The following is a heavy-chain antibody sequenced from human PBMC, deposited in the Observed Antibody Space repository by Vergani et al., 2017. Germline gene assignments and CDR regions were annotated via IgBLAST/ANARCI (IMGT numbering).Heavy chain of an antibody. D-gene: IGHD6-6*01. CDR3: AKGSKGAARPSSWFDP. CDR1: GFTFSSYS. V-gene: IGHV3-21*04. Sequence: EVQLVESGGGLVKPGGSLRLSCAASGFTFSSYSMNWVRQAPGKGLEWVSSISSSSSYIYYADSVKGRFTISRDNAKNSLYLQMNSLRTEDTALYYCAKGSKGAARPSSWFDPWGQGTLVTVSS. CDR2: ISSSSSYI. J-gene: IGHJ5*02.